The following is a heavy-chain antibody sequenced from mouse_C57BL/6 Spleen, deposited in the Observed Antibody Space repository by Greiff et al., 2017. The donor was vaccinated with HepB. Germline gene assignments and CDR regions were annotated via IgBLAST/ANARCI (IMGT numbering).Heavy chain of an antibody. V-gene: IGHV1-81*01. CDR1: GYTFTSYG. CDR2: IYPRSGNT. D-gene: IGHD1-1*01. CDR3: ARRDTGVAHWYFDV. Sequence: VQLQQSGPELSSPGASLKLSCKASGYTFTSYGISWVKQRTGQGLEWIGEIYPRSGNTYYNEKFKGKATLTADKSSSTAYIDLRSLTSEDSAVYFCARRDTGVAHWYFDVWGAGTTVTVSS. J-gene: IGHJ1*01.